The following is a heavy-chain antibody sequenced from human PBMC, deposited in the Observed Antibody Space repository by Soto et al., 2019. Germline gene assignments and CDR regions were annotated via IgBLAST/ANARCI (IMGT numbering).Heavy chain of an antibody. CDR3: ARVYSGSYQTPHYFDY. D-gene: IGHD1-26*01. V-gene: IGHV1-46*01. Sequence: ASVKVSCKASGYTLTSYYMHWVRQAPGQGLEWMGIINPSGGSTSYAQKFQGRVTMTRDTSTSTVYMELSSLRSEDTAVYYCARVYSGSYQTPHYFDYWGQGTLVTVSS. CDR1: GYTLTSYY. CDR2: INPSGGST. J-gene: IGHJ4*02.